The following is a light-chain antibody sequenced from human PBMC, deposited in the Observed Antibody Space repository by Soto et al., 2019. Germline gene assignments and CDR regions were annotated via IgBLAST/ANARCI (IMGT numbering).Light chain of an antibody. Sequence: VLTQPPSASGTPGQRVTISCSGSGSSIGTNTVNWYRQLPGTAPKLLIYGNNQRPSGVPDRFSGSKSGTSASLAISGLQSEDEADYYCAAWDGSLNNVLFGGGTKVTV. V-gene: IGLV1-44*01. CDR1: GSSIGTNT. J-gene: IGLJ2*01. CDR3: AAWDGSLNNVL. CDR2: GNN.